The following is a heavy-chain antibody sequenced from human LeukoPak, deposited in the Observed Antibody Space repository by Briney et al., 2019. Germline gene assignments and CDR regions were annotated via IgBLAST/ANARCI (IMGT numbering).Heavy chain of an antibody. V-gene: IGHV3-64D*06. CDR2: ISSNGGST. J-gene: IGHJ1*01. D-gene: IGHD6-13*01. Sequence: GGSLRLSCSASGFTFSSFAMHWVRQAPGKGLEYVSAISSNGGSTYYADSVKGRFTISRDNSKNTLYLQMSSLRAEDTAVYYCGKSSSSWSQFEYFQHWGQGTLVTVSS. CDR1: GFTFSSFA. CDR3: GKSSSSWSQFEYFQH.